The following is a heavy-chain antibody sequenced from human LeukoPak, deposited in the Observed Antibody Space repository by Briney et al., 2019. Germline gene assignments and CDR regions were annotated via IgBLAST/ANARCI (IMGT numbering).Heavy chain of an antibody. CDR1: GYTFTGYY. CDR3: ARGGRVYGGNPKYYFDY. D-gene: IGHD4-23*01. J-gene: IGHJ4*02. V-gene: IGHV1-2*02. Sequence: GASVKVSCKASGYTFTGYYMHWVRQAPGQGLEWMGWINPNSGGTNYAQKFQGRVTMTRDTSISTAYMELSRLGSDDTAVYYCARGGRVYGGNPKYYFDYWGQGTLVTVSS. CDR2: INPNSGGT.